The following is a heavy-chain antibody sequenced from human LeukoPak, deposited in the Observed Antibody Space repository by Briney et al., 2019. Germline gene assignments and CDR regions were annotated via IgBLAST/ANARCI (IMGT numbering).Heavy chain of an antibody. CDR1: GGSFSGYY. J-gene: IGHJ4*02. V-gene: IGHV4-34*01. CDR2: INHSGRT. D-gene: IGHD6-19*01. Sequence: SETLSLTCAVYGGSFSGYYWSWIRQPPGKGLEWIGEINHSGRTNYNPSLKSRVTISVDTSKNQFSLKLSSVIAADTAVYYCARRAVAGTHWGQGTLVTVSS. CDR3: ARRAVAGTH.